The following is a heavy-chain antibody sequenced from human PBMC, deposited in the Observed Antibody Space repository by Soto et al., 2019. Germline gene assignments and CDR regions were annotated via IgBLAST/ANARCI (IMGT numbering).Heavy chain of an antibody. D-gene: IGHD2-15*01. Sequence: VQLVESGGGLVKPGGSLRLSCAASGFTFSSYSMNWVRQAPGKGLEWVSSISSSSSYIYYADSVKGRFTISRDNAKNSLYLQMNSLRAEDTAVYYCARANRYCSGGSCTNWFDPWGQGTLVTVSS. V-gene: IGHV3-21*01. CDR3: ARANRYCSGGSCTNWFDP. J-gene: IGHJ5*02. CDR1: GFTFSSYS. CDR2: ISSSSSYI.